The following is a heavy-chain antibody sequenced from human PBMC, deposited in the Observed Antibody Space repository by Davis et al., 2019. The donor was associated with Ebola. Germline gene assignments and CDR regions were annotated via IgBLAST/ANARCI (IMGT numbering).Heavy chain of an antibody. CDR2: IKQDGSEK. J-gene: IGHJ4*02. V-gene: IGHV3-7*01. Sequence: GESLKISCAASGFTFSSHWMSWVRQAPGKGLEWVANIKQDGSEKYYVDSVKGRFTISRDNAKNSLYLQMNSLRAEDTAVYYCARGPSTGNSFSYWGQGTLVTVSS. D-gene: IGHD6-13*01. CDR1: GFTFSSHW. CDR3: ARGPSTGNSFSY.